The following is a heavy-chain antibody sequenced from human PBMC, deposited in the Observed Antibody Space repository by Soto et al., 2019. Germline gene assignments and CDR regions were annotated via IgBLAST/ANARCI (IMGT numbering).Heavy chain of an antibody. J-gene: IGHJ4*02. D-gene: IGHD2-2*01. CDR1: GFTFSSYA. CDR2: ISGSGGST. Sequence: GGSLRLSCAASGFTFSSYAMSWVRQAPGKGLEWVSAISGSGGSTYYADSVKGRFTISRDNSKNTLYLQMNSLRAEDTAVYYCAKTKWGGKVVVPAATHFDYWGQGTLVTISS. CDR3: AKTKWGGKVVVPAATHFDY. V-gene: IGHV3-23*01.